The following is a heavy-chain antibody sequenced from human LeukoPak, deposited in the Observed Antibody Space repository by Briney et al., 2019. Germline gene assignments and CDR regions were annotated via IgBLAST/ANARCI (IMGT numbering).Heavy chain of an antibody. Sequence: GESLKISCKGSGYSFRSYWIGWVRQMPGKGLEWMGTIYPGDSDTRYSPSFQGQVTISADKSISTAYLQWSSLKASDTAMYYCARLLGRLNTVTTLAYDYWGQGTLVTVSS. J-gene: IGHJ4*02. D-gene: IGHD4-17*01. V-gene: IGHV5-51*01. CDR1: GYSFRSYW. CDR2: IYPGDSDT. CDR3: ARLLGRLNTVTTLAYDY.